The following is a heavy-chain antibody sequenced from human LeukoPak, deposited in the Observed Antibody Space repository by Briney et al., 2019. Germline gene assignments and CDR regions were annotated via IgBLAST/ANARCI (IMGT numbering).Heavy chain of an antibody. J-gene: IGHJ6*03. Sequence: GGSLRLSCAASGFTFTDYSMTWVRQAPGEGLEWVSSISTVSTYMFYSDSVKGRFTISRDNRKNTLYLQMSSLSAEDTAVYYCARDGSGFYYYYYMDVWGRGTAVTVSS. CDR2: ISTVSTYM. V-gene: IGHV3-21*01. D-gene: IGHD6-25*01. CDR3: ARDGSGFYYYYYMDV. CDR1: GFTFTDYS.